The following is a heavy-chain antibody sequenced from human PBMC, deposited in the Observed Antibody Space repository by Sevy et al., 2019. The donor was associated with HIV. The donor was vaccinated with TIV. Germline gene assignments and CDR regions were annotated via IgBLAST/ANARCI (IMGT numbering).Heavy chain of an antibody. CDR2: FDPEDGET. CDR1: GYTLTELS. CDR3: ATSSIMITFGGVIVIRGHDAFDI. Sequence: ASVKVSCKVSGYTLTELSMHWVRQAPGKGLEWMGGFDPEDGETIYAQKFQGRVTMTEDTCTDTAYMELSSLRSEDTAVYSCATSSIMITFGGVIVIRGHDAFDIWGQGTMVTVSS. V-gene: IGHV1-24*01. J-gene: IGHJ3*02. D-gene: IGHD3-16*02.